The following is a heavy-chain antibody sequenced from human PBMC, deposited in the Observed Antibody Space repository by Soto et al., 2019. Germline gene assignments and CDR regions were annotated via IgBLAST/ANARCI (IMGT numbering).Heavy chain of an antibody. V-gene: IGHV4-39*01. CDR2: IYYSGST. J-gene: IGHJ4*02. D-gene: IGHD4-17*01. Sequence: SETLSLTCTVSGGSISSNNYFWGWIRQPPGKGLEWIGSIYYSGSTYYNPSLKSRLTMSVDTSKNQFSLTLSSVTAADTAVYYCARHEDDYGDERGFDYWGQGTPVTVSS. CDR3: ARHEDDYGDERGFDY. CDR1: GGSISSNNYF.